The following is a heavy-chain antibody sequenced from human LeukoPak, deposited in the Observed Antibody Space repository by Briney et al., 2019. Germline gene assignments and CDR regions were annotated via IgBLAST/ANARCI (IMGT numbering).Heavy chain of an antibody. Sequence: SETLCLTCSVSGGSISSSSYYWVWIRQPPAKGLEWIGNIYYSGSTYYNPSLKSRVTISVDTSKNQFSLKLSSVTAADTAVYYCARRGDSHGVFDYWGQGTLVTVSS. D-gene: IGHD5-18*01. CDR1: GGSISSSSYY. CDR3: ARRGDSHGVFDY. CDR2: IYYSGST. V-gene: IGHV4-39*01. J-gene: IGHJ4*02.